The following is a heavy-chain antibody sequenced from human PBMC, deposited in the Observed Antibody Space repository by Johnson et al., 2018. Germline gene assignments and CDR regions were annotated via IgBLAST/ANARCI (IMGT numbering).Heavy chain of an antibody. CDR2: IKAEAAGGTA. Sequence: VQLVQSGGGLVKXGGSXRLXCAASGFGFSGAWMNWVRQAPGKGLEWVGRIKAEAAGGTADPAAPVEGRFTIPRDDSKNILYLQMNSLKTEDTAVYYCTTGPKFYWKNGWFDPWGQGTLVTVSS. J-gene: IGHJ5*02. V-gene: IGHV3-15*07. CDR3: TTGPKFYWKNGWFDP. D-gene: IGHD1/OR15-1a*01. CDR1: GFGFSGAW.